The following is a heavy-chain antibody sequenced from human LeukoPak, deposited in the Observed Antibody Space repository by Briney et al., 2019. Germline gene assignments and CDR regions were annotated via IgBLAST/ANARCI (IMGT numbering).Heavy chain of an antibody. J-gene: IGHJ4*02. CDR3: ARERYGSGSSFDY. V-gene: IGHV3-11*01. CDR2: ISSSGSTI. D-gene: IGHD3-10*01. Sequence: PGGSLRLSCAASGFTFSDYYMSWIRQAPGKGLEWVSYISSSGSTIYYADSVKGRFTMSRENAKNSLYLQMNSLRAEDTAVYYCARERYGSGSSFDYWGQGTLVTVSS. CDR1: GFTFSDYY.